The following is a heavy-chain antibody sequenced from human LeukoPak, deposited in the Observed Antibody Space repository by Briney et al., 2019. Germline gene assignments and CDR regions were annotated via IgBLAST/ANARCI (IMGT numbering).Heavy chain of an antibody. V-gene: IGHV3-21*01. CDR1: GFTFSNYA. J-gene: IGHJ4*02. D-gene: IGHD6-13*01. CDR2: ISSGSYI. Sequence: PGGSLRLSCAASGFTFSNYAMSWVRQAPGKGLEWVSSISSGSYIFYADSVKGRVTISRDNAKNSLYLQMNSLRAEDTAVYYCARNGRSSWYGFDYWGQGTLVTVSS. CDR3: ARNGRSSWYGFDY.